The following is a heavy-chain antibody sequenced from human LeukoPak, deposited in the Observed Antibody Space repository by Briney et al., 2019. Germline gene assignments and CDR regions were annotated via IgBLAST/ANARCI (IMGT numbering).Heavy chain of an antibody. CDR1: GYTFTSYD. CDR3: ARGYSGGWGGYAFDI. Sequence: GASEKVSCKASGYTFTSYDINWVRQATGQGLEWMGWMNPNSGNTGYAQKFQGRVTMTRSTSISTAYMELSSLRSEDTAVYYCARGYSGGWGGYAFDIWGQGTMVTVSS. J-gene: IGHJ3*02. V-gene: IGHV1-8*01. CDR2: MNPNSGNT. D-gene: IGHD6-19*01.